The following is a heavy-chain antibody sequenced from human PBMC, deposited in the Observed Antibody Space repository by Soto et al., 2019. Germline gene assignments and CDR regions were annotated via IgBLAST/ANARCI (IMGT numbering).Heavy chain of an antibody. D-gene: IGHD3-22*01. J-gene: IGHJ4*02. CDR3: ARGSKVFTYYYDSSGYDYFDY. V-gene: IGHV4-34*01. Sequence: PSETLSLTCAVYGGSFSGYYWSWIRQPPGKGLEWIGEINHSGSTNYNPSLKSRVTISVDTSKNQFSLKLSSVTAADTAVYYCARGSKVFTYYYDSSGYDYFDYWGQGTLVTVSS. CDR2: INHSGST. CDR1: GGSFSGYY.